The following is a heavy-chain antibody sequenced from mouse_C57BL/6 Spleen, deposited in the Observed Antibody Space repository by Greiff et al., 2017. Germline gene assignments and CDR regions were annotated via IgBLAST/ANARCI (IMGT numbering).Heavy chain of an antibody. V-gene: IGHV2-2*01. D-gene: IGHD4-1*01. J-gene: IGHJ3*01. CDR2: IWSGGST. CDR1: GFSLTSYG. Sequence: VKLQESGPGLVQPSQSLSITCTVSGFSLTSYGVHWVRQSPGKGLEWLGVIWSGGSTDYNAAFISRLSISTDNSKSQVFFKMNSRQADDTAIYYCASWGLTGPSWFADWGQGPLVTVSA. CDR3: ASWGLTGPSWFAD.